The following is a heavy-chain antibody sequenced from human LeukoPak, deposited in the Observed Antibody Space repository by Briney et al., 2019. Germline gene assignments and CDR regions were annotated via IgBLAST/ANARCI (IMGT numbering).Heavy chain of an antibody. CDR2: TYSGGST. V-gene: IGHV3-53*01. D-gene: IGHD5-24*01. J-gene: IGHJ4*02. CDR1: GLTVSRHY. CDR3: ARTRRDGYNYGAYYFDY. Sequence: GGPLRLSCAASGLTVSRHYMRWVRQAPGKGPECVSVTYSGGSTDYADSVKGRFTISRDNSKNTLYLQMNSLRAEDTAVYYCARTRRDGYNYGAYYFDYWGQGTLVTVSS.